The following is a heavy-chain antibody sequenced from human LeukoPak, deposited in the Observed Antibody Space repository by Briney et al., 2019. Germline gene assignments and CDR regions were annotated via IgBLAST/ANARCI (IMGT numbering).Heavy chain of an antibody. V-gene: IGHV4-39*07. Sequence: SETLSLTCTVSGGSISSSSYYWGWIRQPPGKGLEWIGSFYYSGNTYYKPSLKSRVTISVDTSKNQVSLKLGSVTVADTAMYFCARDSYLDTSGSFADYFDSWGQGTLVTVSS. D-gene: IGHD3-22*01. CDR3: ARDSYLDTSGSFADYFDS. CDR2: FYYSGNT. CDR1: GGSISSSSYY. J-gene: IGHJ4*02.